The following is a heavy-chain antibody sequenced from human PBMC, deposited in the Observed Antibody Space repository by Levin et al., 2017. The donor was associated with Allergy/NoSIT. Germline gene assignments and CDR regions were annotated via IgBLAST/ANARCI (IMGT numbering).Heavy chain of an antibody. V-gene: IGHV3-20*04. D-gene: IGHD3-10*01. J-gene: IGHJ4*02. CDR3: ARSYYGSGSYPYDY. CDR1: GFTFDDYG. Sequence: LSLTCAASGFTFDDYGMSWVRQAPGKGLEWVSGINWNGGSTGYADSVKGRFTISRDNAKNSLYLQMNSLRAEDMALYYCARSYYGSGSYPYDYWGQGTLVTVSS. CDR2: INWNGGST.